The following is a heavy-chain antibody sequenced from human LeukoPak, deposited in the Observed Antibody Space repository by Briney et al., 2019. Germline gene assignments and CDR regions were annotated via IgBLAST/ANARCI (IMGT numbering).Heavy chain of an antibody. J-gene: IGHJ4*02. CDR1: GFTFSSYV. D-gene: IGHD5-24*01. CDR3: AKEMATISQAHLTYYFDY. V-gene: IGHV3-23*01. Sequence: GGSLRLSCAASGFTFSSYVMNWVRQAPGKGLEWASAISGSGGSTYYADSVKGRFTISRDNSKNTLYLQMNSLRAEDTAVYYCAKEMATISQAHLTYYFDYWGQGTLVTVSS. CDR2: ISGSGGST.